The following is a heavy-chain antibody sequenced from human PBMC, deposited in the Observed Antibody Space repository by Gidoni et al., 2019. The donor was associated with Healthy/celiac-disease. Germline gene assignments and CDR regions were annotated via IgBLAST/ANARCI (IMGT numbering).Heavy chain of an antibody. CDR3: ARPDYLNNWFDP. V-gene: IGHV4-39*01. D-gene: IGHD3-10*01. J-gene: IGHJ5*02. CDR2: IYYSGST. Sequence: QLQLQESGPGLVQPSETLSLTCTVSGGSISSSSYYWGWLRQPPGKGLEWIGSIYYSGSTYYNPSLTSRVTISVDTSKTQFTLKLSSVTAADTAVYYCARPDYLNNWFDPWGQGTLVTVSS. CDR1: GGSISSSSYY.